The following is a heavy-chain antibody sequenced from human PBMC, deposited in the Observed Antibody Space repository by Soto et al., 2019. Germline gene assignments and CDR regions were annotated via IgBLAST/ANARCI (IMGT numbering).Heavy chain of an antibody. CDR1: GYTFTSYG. J-gene: IGHJ5*02. V-gene: IGHV1-18*01. D-gene: IGHD4-4*01. Sequence: ASVKVSCKASGYTFTSYGISWVRQAPGQGLEWMGWISAYNGNTNYAQKLQGRVTMTTDTSTSTAYMELRSLRSDDTAVYYCARSLHTVSSDGFDPWGQGTLVTVSS. CDR3: ARSLHTVSSDGFDP. CDR2: ISAYNGNT.